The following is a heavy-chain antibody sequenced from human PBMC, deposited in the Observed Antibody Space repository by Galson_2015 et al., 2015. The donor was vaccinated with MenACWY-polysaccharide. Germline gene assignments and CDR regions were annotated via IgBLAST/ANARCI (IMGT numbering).Heavy chain of an antibody. D-gene: IGHD1-26*01. CDR3: VKGGWADN. CDR2: ISSGSDTA. V-gene: IGHV3-23*01. Sequence: SLRLSCAASGSNFSIYVMTWVRQALGKGLEWVSAISSGSDTAYYTDSVKGRFTISRDNSKDTVHLQMDSLRAEDTAVYYCVKGGWADNWGQGTLVTVSS. J-gene: IGHJ4*02. CDR1: GSNFSIYV.